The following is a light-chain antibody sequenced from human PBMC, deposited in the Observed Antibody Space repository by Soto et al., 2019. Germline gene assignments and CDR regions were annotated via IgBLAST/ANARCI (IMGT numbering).Light chain of an antibody. V-gene: IGKV3-15*01. CDR3: QQDNNWPRT. J-gene: IGKJ4*01. CDR2: GAS. Sequence: EIVMTQSPATLSVSPRERDTLSCRATHSVSSNLAWYQQKPGQSPRLLIYGASTRATGSPARFSGSGSGTEFTPAISSLQSEDFAVYYCQQDNNWPRTFGGGTKVESK. CDR1: HSVSSN.